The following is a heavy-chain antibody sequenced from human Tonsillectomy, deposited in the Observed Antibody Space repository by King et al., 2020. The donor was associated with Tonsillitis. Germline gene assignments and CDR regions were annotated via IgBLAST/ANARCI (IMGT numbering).Heavy chain of an antibody. Sequence: VQLVESGGGVVQPGRSLRLSCAASGFTFSSYAMHWVRQAPGKGLEWVAVISYDGSNKYYADSVKGRFTISRDNSKNTLYLQMNSLRAEDTAVYYCARDLLRPVAGGYWGQGTLVTVSS. CDR2: ISYDGSNK. CDR3: ARDLLRPVAGGY. CDR1: GFTFSSYA. J-gene: IGHJ4*02. D-gene: IGHD3-3*01. V-gene: IGHV3-30*04.